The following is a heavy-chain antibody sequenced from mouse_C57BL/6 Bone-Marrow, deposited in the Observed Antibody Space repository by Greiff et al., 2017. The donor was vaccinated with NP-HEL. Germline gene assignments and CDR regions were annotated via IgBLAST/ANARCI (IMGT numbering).Heavy chain of an antibody. CDR2: IYPGDGDT. CDR3: ARGATEEAMDY. D-gene: IGHD3-1*01. V-gene: IGHV1-80*01. J-gene: IGHJ4*01. Sequence: QVQLQQSGAELVKPGASVKISCKASGYAFSSYWMNWVKQRPGKGLEWIGQIYPGDGDTNYNGKFKGKATLTADKSSSTAYMQLSSLTSEDSAVYFCARGATEEAMDYWGQGTSVTVSS. CDR1: GYAFSSYW.